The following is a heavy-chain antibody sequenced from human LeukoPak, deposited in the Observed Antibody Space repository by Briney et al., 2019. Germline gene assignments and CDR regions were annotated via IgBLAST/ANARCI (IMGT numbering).Heavy chain of an antibody. CDR2: ISSSGSTI. D-gene: IGHD5-12*01. J-gene: IGHJ4*02. CDR1: GFTFSSYE. Sequence: PGGSLRLSCAASGFTFSSYEMNWVRQAPGKGLEWVSYISSSGSTIYYADSVKGRFTISRDNAKNSLYLQMNSLRAEDTAVYYCAREPDIVATFGYWGQGTLVTVSS. CDR3: AREPDIVATFGY. V-gene: IGHV3-48*03.